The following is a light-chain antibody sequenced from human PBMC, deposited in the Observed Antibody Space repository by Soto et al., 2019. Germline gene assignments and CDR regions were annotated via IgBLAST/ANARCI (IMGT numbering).Light chain of an antibody. V-gene: IGKV3-20*01. CDR2: GAS. Sequence: EIVLTQSPGTLSLSPGERATLSCRASQSVSTNYLAWYQRKPGQAPRLLIYGASSRATGIPDRFSGSGSGTNFTITITRLEPEDYAVYYCQQYCSSPPTFGQGTKVEIK. CDR3: QQYCSSPPT. CDR1: QSVSTNY. J-gene: IGKJ1*01.